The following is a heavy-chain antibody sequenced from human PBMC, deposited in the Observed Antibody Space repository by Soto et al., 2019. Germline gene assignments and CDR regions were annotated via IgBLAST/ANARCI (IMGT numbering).Heavy chain of an antibody. CDR1: GFTFSSYA. D-gene: IGHD3-22*01. CDR2: ISYDGSNK. CDR3: ASDGDSSGYRDWYFDL. J-gene: IGHJ2*01. Sequence: QVQLVESGGGVVQPGRSLRLSCAASGFTFSSYAMHWVRQAPGKGLEWVAVISYDGSNKYYADSVKGRFTISRDNSKNTLYLQMNSLRAEDTAVYYCASDGDSSGYRDWYFDLWGRGTLVTVSS. V-gene: IGHV3-30-3*01.